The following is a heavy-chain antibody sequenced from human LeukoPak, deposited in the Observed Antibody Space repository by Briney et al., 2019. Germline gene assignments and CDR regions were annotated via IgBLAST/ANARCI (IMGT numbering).Heavy chain of an antibody. CDR3: ARHSVYSSGWMNWFDP. CDR1: GGSITSSNW. CDR2: IYHSGTT. J-gene: IGHJ5*02. Sequence: SETLSLTCAVSGGSITSSNWWSWVRQPPGKGLEWIGEIYHSGTTNYNPSLKNRVTISVDTSKNQFSLKLSSVTAADTAVYYCARHSVYSSGWMNWFDPWGQGTLVTVSS. D-gene: IGHD6-19*01. V-gene: IGHV4-4*02.